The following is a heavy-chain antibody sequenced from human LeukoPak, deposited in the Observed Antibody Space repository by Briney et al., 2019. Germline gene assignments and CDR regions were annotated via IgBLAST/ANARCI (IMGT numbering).Heavy chain of an antibody. CDR2: ISSNGGST. Sequence: GGSLRLSCSASGFTFSSYAMHWVRQAPGKGLEYVSAISSNGGSTYYADSVKGRFTISRDNSKNTLYFQMSSLRAEDTAVYYCVKGGYDILTGYTSFDYWGQGTLVTVSS. CDR3: VKGGYDILTGYTSFDY. J-gene: IGHJ4*02. CDR1: GFTFSSYA. V-gene: IGHV3-64D*06. D-gene: IGHD3-9*01.